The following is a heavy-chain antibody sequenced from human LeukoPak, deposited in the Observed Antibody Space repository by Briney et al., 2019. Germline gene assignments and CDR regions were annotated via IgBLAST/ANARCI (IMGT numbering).Heavy chain of an antibody. CDR2: INPNSGGT. Sequence: ASVKVSCKASGYTFTGYYLHWVRQAPGQGLEWMGWINPNSGGTNYAHKFQGRVTMTRDTSISTAYMELSRLRSDDTAVYFCARAYSGFEAFDHWGQGTLVTVSS. V-gene: IGHV1-2*02. CDR1: GYTFTGYY. CDR3: ARAYSGFEAFDH. J-gene: IGHJ4*02. D-gene: IGHD5-12*01.